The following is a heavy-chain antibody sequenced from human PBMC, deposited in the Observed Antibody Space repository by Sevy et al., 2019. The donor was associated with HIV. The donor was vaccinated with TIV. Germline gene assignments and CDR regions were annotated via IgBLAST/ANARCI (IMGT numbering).Heavy chain of an antibody. D-gene: IGHD2-15*01. CDR2: ISRSGRST. Sequence: WGSLRLSCAASGFTFSTYAMNWVRQAPGKGLEWVSSISRSGRSTYSADSVEGRFTISRDNFKNTLYLQLSSLRVDDTAVYYCAKGYCDGGSCPRDYYYYGMDVWGQGTTVTVSS. CDR1: GFTFSTYA. J-gene: IGHJ6*02. V-gene: IGHV3-23*01. CDR3: AKGYCDGGSCPRDYYYYGMDV.